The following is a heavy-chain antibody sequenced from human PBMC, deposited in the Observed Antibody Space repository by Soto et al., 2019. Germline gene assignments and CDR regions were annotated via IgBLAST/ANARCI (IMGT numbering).Heavy chain of an antibody. Sequence: QVQLQESGPGLVKPSQTLSLTCTVSGGSISGGDYYWSWIRQTPGKGLEWIGYIYYSGSTYYNPSLKSRVTISVDTSKNQCSLELSSVTAADTAVYYCARTLYGDYAGDAKDDYWGQGTLVTVSS. CDR1: GGSISGGDYY. J-gene: IGHJ4*02. V-gene: IGHV4-30-4*01. CDR2: IYYSGST. CDR3: ARTLYGDYAGDAKDDY. D-gene: IGHD4-17*01.